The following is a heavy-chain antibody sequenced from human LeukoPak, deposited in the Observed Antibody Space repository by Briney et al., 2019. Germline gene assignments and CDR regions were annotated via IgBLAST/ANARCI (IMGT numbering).Heavy chain of an antibody. J-gene: IGHJ4*02. V-gene: IGHV3-73*01. CDR2: IRSKANSYAT. D-gene: IGHD2-2*01. Sequence: PGRSLRLSCAASGFTFSGSAMHWVRQASGKGLEWVGRIRSKANSYATAYAASVKGRFTISRDDSKNTAYLQMNSLKTEDTAVYYCTTPYCSSTSCYEGYWGQGTLVTVSS. CDR1: GFTFSGSA. CDR3: TTPYCSSTSCYEGY.